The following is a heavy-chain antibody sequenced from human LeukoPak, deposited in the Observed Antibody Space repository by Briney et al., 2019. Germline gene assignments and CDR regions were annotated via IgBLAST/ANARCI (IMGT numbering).Heavy chain of an antibody. D-gene: IGHD2-8*01. J-gene: IGHJ4*02. CDR3: TTEIMYVPNYYFDY. Sequence: GGSLRLSCAASGFTFSNAWMSWVRQAPGKGLEWVGRIKSKTDGGTTDYAAPVKGRFTISRDDSKNTLYLQMNSLKTEDTAVYYCTTEIMYVPNYYFDYWGQGTLVTVSS. CDR2: IKSKTDGGTT. V-gene: IGHV3-15*01. CDR1: GFTFSNAW.